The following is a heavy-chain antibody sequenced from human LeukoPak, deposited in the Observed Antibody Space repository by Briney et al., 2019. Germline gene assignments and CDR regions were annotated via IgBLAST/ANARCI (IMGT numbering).Heavy chain of an antibody. CDR1: GYTFTSYD. Sequence: ASVKVSCKASGYTFTSYDINGVRQATGQGLEWMGWMNPNSGNTGYAQKFQGRVTMTRNTSISTAYMELSSLRSEDTAVYYCASFTYYYDSSGYYVEDYWGQGTLVTVSS. CDR3: ASFTYYYDSSGYYVEDY. V-gene: IGHV1-8*01. CDR2: MNPNSGNT. J-gene: IGHJ4*02. D-gene: IGHD3-22*01.